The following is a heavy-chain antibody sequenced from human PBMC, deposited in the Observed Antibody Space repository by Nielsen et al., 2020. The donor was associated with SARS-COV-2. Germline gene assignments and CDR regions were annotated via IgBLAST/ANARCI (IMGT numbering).Heavy chain of an antibody. CDR1: GFTFSDYY. CDR2: IRSGSTYT. V-gene: IGHV3-11*05. Sequence: GESLKICCAASGFTFSDYYMSWIRQAPGKGLEWISYIRSGSTYTNYADSVKGRFTISRDDAKNSLYLQMNSLRAEDTAVYYCAREGRDLPLDYWGQGVLVTVSS. D-gene: IGHD5-24*01. J-gene: IGHJ4*02. CDR3: AREGRDLPLDY.